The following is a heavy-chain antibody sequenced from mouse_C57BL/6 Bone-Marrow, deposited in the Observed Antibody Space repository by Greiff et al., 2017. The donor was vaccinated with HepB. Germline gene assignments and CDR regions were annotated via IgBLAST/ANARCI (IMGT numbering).Heavy chain of an antibody. CDR3: ARVEYGNYYAMDY. V-gene: IGHV1-81*01. CDR1: GYTFTSYG. D-gene: IGHD2-10*02. Sequence: QVQLKQSGAELARPGASVKLSCKASGYTFTSYGISWVKQRTGPGLEWIGEIYPRSGNTYYNEKFKGKATLTADKSSSTAYMELRSLTSEDSAVYFCARVEYGNYYAMDYWGQGTSVTVSS. J-gene: IGHJ4*01. CDR2: IYPRSGNT.